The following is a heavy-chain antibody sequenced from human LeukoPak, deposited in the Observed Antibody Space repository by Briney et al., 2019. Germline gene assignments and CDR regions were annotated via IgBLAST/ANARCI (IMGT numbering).Heavy chain of an antibody. CDR3: VGGSGDQDY. V-gene: IGHV3-64*02. CDR2: IHSNGGST. CDR1: GFTFSTYA. J-gene: IGHJ4*02. D-gene: IGHD3-10*01. Sequence: GGSLRLSCAASGFTFSTYAIHWVRQAPGKGLEYVSAIHSNGGSTYYADSVKGRFTISRDNSKNTVYLHMGSLRAEDMAVYYCVGGSGDQDYWGQGTLVTVSS.